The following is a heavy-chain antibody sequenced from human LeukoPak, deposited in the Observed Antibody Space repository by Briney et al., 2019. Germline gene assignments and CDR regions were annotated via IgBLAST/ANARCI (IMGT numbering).Heavy chain of an antibody. CDR2: ISAYNGNT. CDR1: GYTFTSYG. D-gene: IGHD2-15*01. J-gene: IGHJ3*02. V-gene: IGHV1-18*01. Sequence: GASVKVSCKASGYTFTSYGISWVRQAPGQGLEWMRWISAYNGNTNYAQKLQGRVTMTTDTSTSTAYMELRSLRSDDTAVYYCAARYCSGGSQPCPNTDAFDIWGQGTMVTVSS. CDR3: AARYCSGGSQPCPNTDAFDI.